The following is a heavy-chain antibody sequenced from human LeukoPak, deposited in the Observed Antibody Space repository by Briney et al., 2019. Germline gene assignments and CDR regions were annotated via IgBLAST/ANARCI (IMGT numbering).Heavy chain of an antibody. V-gene: IGHV3-30*03. CDR2: ISYDGSNK. CDR1: GFTFSSYG. Sequence: GGSLRLSCAASGFTFSSYGMHWVRQAPGKGLEWVAVISYDGSNKYYADSVKGRFTISRDNSKNTLYLQMNSLRAEDTAVYYCARVDGRRGGGGFYWGQGTLVTVSS. CDR3: ARVDGRRGGGGFY. J-gene: IGHJ4*02. D-gene: IGHD2-15*01.